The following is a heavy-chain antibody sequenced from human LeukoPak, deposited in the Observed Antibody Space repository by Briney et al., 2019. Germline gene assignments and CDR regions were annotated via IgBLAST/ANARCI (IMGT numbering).Heavy chain of an antibody. J-gene: IGHJ4*02. Sequence: KPSETLSLTCAVYGGSFSGYYRSWIRQPPGKGLEWIGEINHSGSTNYNPSLKSRVTISVDTSKNQFSLKLSSVTAADTAVYYCARVTLSGWYGYYWGQGTLVTVSS. D-gene: IGHD6-19*01. CDR2: INHSGST. CDR1: GGSFSGYY. CDR3: ARVTLSGWYGYY. V-gene: IGHV4-34*01.